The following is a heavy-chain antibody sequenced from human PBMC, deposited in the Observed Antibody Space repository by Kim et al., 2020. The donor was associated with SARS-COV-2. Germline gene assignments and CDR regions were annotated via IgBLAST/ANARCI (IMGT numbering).Heavy chain of an antibody. CDR1: GFTFSSYS. CDR3: AGDQGVLAAVRRIWFDP. CDR2: ISSSSSYM. Sequence: GGSLRLSCAASGFTFSSYSMNWVRQAPGKGLEWVSSISSSSSYMYYADSVKGRFTISRDNAKNSLYLQMISLRAEDTAVYYCAGDQGVLAAVRRIWFDPWGQGTLVTVSS. V-gene: IGHV3-21*01. D-gene: IGHD6-13*01. J-gene: IGHJ5*02.